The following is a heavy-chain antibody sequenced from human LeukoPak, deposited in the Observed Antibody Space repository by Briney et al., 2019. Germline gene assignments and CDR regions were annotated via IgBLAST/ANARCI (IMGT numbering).Heavy chain of an antibody. D-gene: IGHD5-12*01. J-gene: IGHJ4*02. Sequence: SETLSLTCNVSGGSINSHFWSWIRQPPGKGLEWIGYIHSTGSTNYNPSLKSRVTISVDTSRNQFSLKLSSVTAADTAVYYCARDGYSGSSLFDYWGRGALVTVSS. CDR1: GGSINSHF. CDR3: ARDGYSGSSLFDY. CDR2: IHSTGST. V-gene: IGHV4-59*11.